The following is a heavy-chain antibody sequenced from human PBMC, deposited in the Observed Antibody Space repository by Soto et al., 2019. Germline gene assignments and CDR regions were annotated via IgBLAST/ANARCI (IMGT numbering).Heavy chain of an antibody. D-gene: IGHD2-8*01. CDR2: ISYDGSNK. J-gene: IGHJ4*02. Sequence: QVQLVESGGGVVLPEKSLILSCAASGFTLSSCAMHWVRQAPGKGLEWVAVISYDGSNKYYTDSVKGRFTIAKDNSKNTLYLQINRLRAEDSAVYYSDSANGQCAGYFDHWGQGTLVTVSS. CDR3: DSANGQCAGYFDH. V-gene: IGHV3-30-3*01. CDR1: GFTLSSCA.